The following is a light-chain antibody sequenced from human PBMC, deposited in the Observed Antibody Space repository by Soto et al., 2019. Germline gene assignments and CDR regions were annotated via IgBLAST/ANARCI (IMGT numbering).Light chain of an antibody. Sequence: DIQMTQSPSSLSASVGDIVTITCQGSHDITNYLNWYQQKPGKGPRFLIYGASNLETGVPSRFSGSGFGTDSSFTIRSLQPEDFATYYCKQYDSLPTFGGGTK. CDR1: HDITNY. CDR3: KQYDSLPT. J-gene: IGKJ4*01. CDR2: GAS. V-gene: IGKV1-33*01.